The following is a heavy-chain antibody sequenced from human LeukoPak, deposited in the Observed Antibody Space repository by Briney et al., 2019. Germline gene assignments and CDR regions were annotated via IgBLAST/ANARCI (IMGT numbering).Heavy chain of an antibody. CDR2: ISSSSSYI. J-gene: IGHJ4*02. Sequence: KPGGSLRLSCAASGFTFSSYSMNWVRQAPGKGLEWVPSISSSSSYIYYADSVKGRFTISRDNAKNSLYLQMNSLRAEDTAVYYCARESRTTISPKLDYWGQGTLVTVSS. V-gene: IGHV3-21*01. D-gene: IGHD5-24*01. CDR3: ARESRTTISPKLDY. CDR1: GFTFSSYS.